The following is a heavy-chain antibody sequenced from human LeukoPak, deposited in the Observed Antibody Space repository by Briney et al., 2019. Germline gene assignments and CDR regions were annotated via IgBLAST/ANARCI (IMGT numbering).Heavy chain of an antibody. CDR2: ISSSGSTI. V-gene: IGHV3-48*03. CDR3: AKGAGVGSSWYYYFDY. J-gene: IGHJ4*02. D-gene: IGHD6-13*01. Sequence: PGGSLRLSCAPSGLTFLSYEMNWVRQAPGKGLEWVSYISSSGSTIYYAGSVKGRFTISRDNRKNSLYLQMNSLRAEDTALYYCAKGAGVGSSWYYYFDYWGQGTLVTVSS. CDR1: GLTFLSYE.